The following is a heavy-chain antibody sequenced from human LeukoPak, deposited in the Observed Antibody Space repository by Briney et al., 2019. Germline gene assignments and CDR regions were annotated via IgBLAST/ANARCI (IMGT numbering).Heavy chain of an antibody. Sequence: AGGSLRLSCDASGFPFSDYYMTWIRQAPGKGLESLSYISGGGNIINYADSVKGRFTISRDNAKNSLYLQMNGLRAEDTAVYYCGSCSGGSCHSGWFDPWGQGTLVTVSS. D-gene: IGHD2-15*01. CDR3: GSCSGGSCHSGWFDP. V-gene: IGHV3-11*04. CDR1: GFPFSDYY. CDR2: ISGGGNII. J-gene: IGHJ5*02.